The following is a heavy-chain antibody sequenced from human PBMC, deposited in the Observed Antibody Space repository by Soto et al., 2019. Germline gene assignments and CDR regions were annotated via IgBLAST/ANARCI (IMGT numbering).Heavy chain of an antibody. CDR1: GFTFSSCG. D-gene: IGHD6-19*01. J-gene: IGHJ3*02. CDR3: VKDGIAVSGPGTNVFDI. V-gene: IGHV3-23*01. CDR2: IGGSGPTT. Sequence: ESGGGLAQPGGSLRLSCAVSGFTFSSCGMSWVRQAPGKGLEWVSAIGGSGPTTYYADSVRGRFTISRDTSKNTVYLQMDSLRGDDTALYYCVKDGIAVSGPGTNVFDIWGQGTMVTVSS.